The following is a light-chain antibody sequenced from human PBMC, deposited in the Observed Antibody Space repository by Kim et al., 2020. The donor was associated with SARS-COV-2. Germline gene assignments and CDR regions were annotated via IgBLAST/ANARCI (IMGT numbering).Light chain of an antibody. CDR2: ATS. Sequence: EIHLTQSPSSLSASVGDRVTLTCRASQSISSYLNWYQQKPGQAPRLLISATSNLQTGVSRRFSGSRSGTNFTLTINSVQREDSASYYCQQSGYTVWTFGQGTKVDIK. CDR3: QQSGYTVWT. V-gene: IGKV1-39*01. CDR1: QSISSY. J-gene: IGKJ1*01.